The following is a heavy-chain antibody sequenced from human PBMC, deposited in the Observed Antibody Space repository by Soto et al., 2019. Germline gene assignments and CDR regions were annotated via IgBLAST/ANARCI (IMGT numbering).Heavy chain of an antibody. CDR1: GFTFSSYE. Sequence: GSLRLSCAASGFTFSSYEMNWVRQAPGKGLEWVSYISSSGSTIYYADSVKGRFTISRDNAKNSLYLQMNSLRAEDTAVYYCARSITGTTGFDPWGQGTLVTVSS. D-gene: IGHD1-7*01. CDR3: ARSITGTTGFDP. J-gene: IGHJ5*02. V-gene: IGHV3-48*03. CDR2: ISSSGSTI.